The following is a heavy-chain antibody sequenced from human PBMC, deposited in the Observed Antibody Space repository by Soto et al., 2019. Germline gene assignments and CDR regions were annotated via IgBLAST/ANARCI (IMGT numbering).Heavy chain of an antibody. D-gene: IGHD2-15*01. CDR2: ISSISNTI. CDR3: ARDRGCSGGICYRDLGY. CDR1: GFTFSTYS. Sequence: EVQLVESGGGLVQPGGSLRLSCAASGFTFSTYSMSWVRQAPGKGLEWVSYISSISNTIYYADSVKGRFTISRDNAKNSLYLHMNSVSAEDTAVYYCARDRGCSGGICYRDLGYWGQGTLVTVSS. J-gene: IGHJ4*02. V-gene: IGHV3-48*01.